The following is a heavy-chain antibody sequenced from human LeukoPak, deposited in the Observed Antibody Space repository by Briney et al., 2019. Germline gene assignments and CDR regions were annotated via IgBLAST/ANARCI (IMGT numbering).Heavy chain of an antibody. CDR1: GGSISSYF. D-gene: IGHD3-3*01. V-gene: IGHV4-4*07. J-gene: IGHJ5*02. CDR2: IYTSGST. CDR3: ARGPYDFWSAYWFDP. Sequence: SETLSLTCTVSGGSISSYFCSWIRQPAGKGLEWIGRIYTSGSTNYNPSLKSRVTMSVDTSKNQFSLKLSSVTAADTAVYYCARGPYDFWSAYWFDPWGQGTLVTVSS.